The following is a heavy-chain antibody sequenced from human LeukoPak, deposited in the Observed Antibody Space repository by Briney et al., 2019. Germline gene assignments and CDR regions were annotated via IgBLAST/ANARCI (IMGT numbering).Heavy chain of an antibody. CDR3: ARAHRSGSNSYQMDWFDP. CDR2: VNPKSGDT. CDR1: GYTFTDYH. V-gene: IGHV1-2*02. Sequence: ASVKVSCKASGYTFTDYHIQWVRQAPGQRLEWMGWVNPKSGDTNYARKFQGRVTLTRDTSISTSYMEVSRLRSDDTAIYYCARAHRSGSNSYQMDWFDPWGQGTLVTVSS. J-gene: IGHJ5*02. D-gene: IGHD3-10*01.